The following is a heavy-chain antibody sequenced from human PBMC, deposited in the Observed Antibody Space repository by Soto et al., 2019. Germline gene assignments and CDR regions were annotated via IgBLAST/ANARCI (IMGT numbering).Heavy chain of an antibody. J-gene: IGHJ6*02. CDR2: IYYSGST. V-gene: IGHV4-39*01. Sequence: SETMSLTCAVYGGSFSGYYGGWIRQPPGKGLEWIGSIYYSGSTYYNPSLKSRVTISVDTSKNQFSLKLSSVTAADTAVYYCASHCTNGVCLLYGMDVWGQGTTVTVSS. CDR3: ASHCTNGVCLLYGMDV. CDR1: GGSFSGYY. D-gene: IGHD2-8*01.